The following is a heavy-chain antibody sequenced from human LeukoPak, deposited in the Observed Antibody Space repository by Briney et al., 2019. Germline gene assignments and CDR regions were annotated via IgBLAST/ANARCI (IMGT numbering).Heavy chain of an antibody. Sequence: SEALSLTCAVPVESFRGYYSSSIRQPPRKRLEWIGELNHSGSTNYNPSLKCRVTIPVDTSKHQISLKLSSVAAAPTALYYFARTRPTPGFGARPHRNYFDYWGQGTLVTVSS. CDR3: ARTRPTPGFGARPHRNYFDY. V-gene: IGHV4-34*01. CDR2: LNHSGST. D-gene: IGHD6-6*01. J-gene: IGHJ4*02. CDR1: VESFRGYY.